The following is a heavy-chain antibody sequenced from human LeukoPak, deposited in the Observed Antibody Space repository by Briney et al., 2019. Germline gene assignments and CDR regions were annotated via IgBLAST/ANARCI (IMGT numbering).Heavy chain of an antibody. CDR2: IYYSGST. V-gene: IGHV4-59*01. J-gene: IGHJ3*02. Sequence: SETLSLTCTVSGGSISSYYWSWIRQPPGKGLEWIGYIYYSGSTNYNPSLKSRVTISVDTSKNQFSLKLSSVTAADTAVYYSARARMYYDILTGYSDDAFDIWGQGTMVTVSS. D-gene: IGHD3-9*01. CDR3: ARARMYYDILTGYSDDAFDI. CDR1: GGSISSYY.